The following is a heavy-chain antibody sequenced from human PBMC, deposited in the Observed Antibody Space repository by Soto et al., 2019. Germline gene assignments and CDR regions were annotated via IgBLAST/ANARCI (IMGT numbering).Heavy chain of an antibody. CDR1: GCSLSTSGVG. CDR3: AHKGYDILTGYYKPFAY. V-gene: IGHV2-5*02. D-gene: IGHD3-9*01. CDR2: IYWDDDT. J-gene: IGHJ4*02. Sequence: QITLTESGPTLVKPTQTLTLTCTSSGCSLSTSGVGVGWIRRLPGKALEWLALIYWDDDTRYSPSLKSRLTITKDTSKNQVSLTRSNMDPADTATYYCAHKGYDILTGYYKPFAYGGQGTLVTVSS.